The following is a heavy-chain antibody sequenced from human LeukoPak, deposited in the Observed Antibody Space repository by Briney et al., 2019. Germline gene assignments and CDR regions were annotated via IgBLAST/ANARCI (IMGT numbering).Heavy chain of an antibody. D-gene: IGHD2-8*02. Sequence: GGSLRLSCAASGFTFSTYWMTWVRQAPGKGLEWVANIKQDGSEKYFVDSVKGRFTISRDNANNSLYLQMNSLRVDDTAVYYCAKISGPSFDYWGQGTLVTVSS. V-gene: IGHV3-7*03. CDR1: GFTFSTYW. CDR3: AKISGPSFDY. J-gene: IGHJ4*02. CDR2: IKQDGSEK.